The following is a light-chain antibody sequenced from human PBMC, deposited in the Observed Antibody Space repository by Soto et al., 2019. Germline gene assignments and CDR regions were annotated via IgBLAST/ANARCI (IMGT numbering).Light chain of an antibody. CDR1: SSDVGSYNH. CDR3: SSYTSDTTYV. J-gene: IGLJ1*01. V-gene: IGLV2-14*01. Sequence: QSVLTQPASVSGSPGQSITISCTGTSSDVGSYNHVSWYQQHPGKAPKLMIYDVSNRPSGVSNRFSGSKSGNTASLTISGLQAEDEADYYCSSYTSDTTYVFGTGTKVTVL. CDR2: DVS.